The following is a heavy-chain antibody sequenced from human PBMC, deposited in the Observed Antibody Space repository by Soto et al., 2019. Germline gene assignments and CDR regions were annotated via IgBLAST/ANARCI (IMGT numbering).Heavy chain of an antibody. CDR3: AKDFRPNSFDSTDYGMDV. CDR2: ISGSGGST. V-gene: IGHV3-23*01. J-gene: IGHJ6*02. Sequence: GGSLRLSCTASGFTFSSYAMSWVRQAPGKGLEWVSAISGSGGSTYYADSVKGRFTISRDNSKNTLYLQMNSLRAEDTAVYYCAKDFRPNSFDSTDYGMDVWGQGTTVTVSS. CDR1: GFTFSSYA. D-gene: IGHD3-22*01.